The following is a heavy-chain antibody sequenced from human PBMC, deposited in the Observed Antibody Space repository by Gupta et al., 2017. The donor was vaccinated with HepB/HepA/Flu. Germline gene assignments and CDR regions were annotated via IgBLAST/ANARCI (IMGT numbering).Heavy chain of an antibody. D-gene: IGHD1/OR15-1a*01. CDR1: GFTFDDYA. V-gene: IGHV3-43*02. CDR2: ISGDGGST. J-gene: IGHJ6*02. Sequence: GFTFDDYAMHWVRQAPGKGLEWVSLISGDGGSTYYADSVKGRFTISRDNSKNSLYLQMNSLRTEDTALYYCAKDLTPNIAPGGMDVWGQGTTVTVSS. CDR3: AKDLTPNIAPGGMDV.